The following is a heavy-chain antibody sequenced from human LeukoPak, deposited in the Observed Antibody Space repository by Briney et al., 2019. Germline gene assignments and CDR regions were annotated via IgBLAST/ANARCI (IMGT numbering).Heavy chain of an antibody. CDR3: ARGPMVRGVIPSRPPDY. CDR1: GGTFSSHV. D-gene: IGHD3-10*01. V-gene: IGHV1-2*02. CDR2: INPNSGGT. Sequence: ASVKVSCKASGGTFSSHVISWVRQAPGQGLEWMGWINPNSGGTNYAQKFQGRVTMTRDTSISTAYMELSRLRSDDTAVYYCARGPMVRGVIPSRPPDYWGQGTLVTVSS. J-gene: IGHJ4*02.